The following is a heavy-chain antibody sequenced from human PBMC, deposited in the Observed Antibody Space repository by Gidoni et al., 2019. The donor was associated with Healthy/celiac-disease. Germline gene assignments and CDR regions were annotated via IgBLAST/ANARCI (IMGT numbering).Heavy chain of an antibody. Sequence: QVQLVQSGDEVKKPGASVQVSCKASGCTFTSSYMHWVRPAPGQGLEWMGIINPSGGSTSYAQKFQGRVTMTRDTSTSTVYMELSSLRSEDTAVYYCARQDYYDSSGYYYGKFDYWGQGTLVTVSS. CDR2: INPSGGST. V-gene: IGHV1-46*01. D-gene: IGHD3-22*01. CDR1: GCTFTSSY. J-gene: IGHJ4*02. CDR3: ARQDYYDSSGYYYGKFDY.